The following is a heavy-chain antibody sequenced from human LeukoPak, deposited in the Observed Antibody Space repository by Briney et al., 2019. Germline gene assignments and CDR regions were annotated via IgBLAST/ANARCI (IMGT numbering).Heavy chain of an antibody. Sequence: SGPALVKPTQTLTLTCTFSGFSLSTSGVGVGWIRQPLGKALEWLALIYWNDDKRYSPSLKSRLTITKDTSKNQVVLTMTNMDPVDTATYYCAHSEGVVPGVSNAFDIWGQGTMVTVSS. CDR1: GFSLSTSGVG. V-gene: IGHV2-5*01. D-gene: IGHD2-21*01. J-gene: IGHJ3*02. CDR2: IYWNDDK. CDR3: AHSEGVVPGVSNAFDI.